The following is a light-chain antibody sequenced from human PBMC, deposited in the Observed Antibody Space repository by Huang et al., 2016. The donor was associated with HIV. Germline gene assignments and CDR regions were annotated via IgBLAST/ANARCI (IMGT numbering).Light chain of an antibody. CDR1: QSIRKF. CDR2: SAS. Sequence: DIQMTPSPSSLSASVGDRVTIACRASQSIRKFLNWYQQKPGGAPKLLMHSASSLQSGVPSRFSGSGSGTDFTLTITSLQPEDFATYYCQQTDNIPRTFGQGTKVVIK. CDR3: QQTDNIPRT. J-gene: IGKJ1*01. V-gene: IGKV1-39*01.